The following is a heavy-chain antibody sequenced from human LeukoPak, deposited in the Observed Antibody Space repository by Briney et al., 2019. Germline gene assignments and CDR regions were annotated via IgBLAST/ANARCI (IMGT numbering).Heavy chain of an antibody. CDR3: ARSYGDLPVHYTFDI. CDR2: IYYSGST. D-gene: IGHD4-17*01. CDR1: GGSISSYY. Sequence: SETLSLTCTVSGGSISSYYWGWIRQPPGKGLEWIGYIYYSGSTNYNPSLKSRVTISVDTSKNQFSLKLSSVTAADTAVYYCARSYGDLPVHYTFDIWGQGTMVTVSS. V-gene: IGHV4-59*08. J-gene: IGHJ3*02.